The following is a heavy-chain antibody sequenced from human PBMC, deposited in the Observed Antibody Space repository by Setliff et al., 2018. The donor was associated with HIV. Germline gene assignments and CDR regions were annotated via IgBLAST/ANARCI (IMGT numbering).Heavy chain of an antibody. V-gene: IGHV4-38-2*01. Sequence: TSETPSLTCAVSGYSIRSGYYWGWIRQPPGKGLEWIGTIYHSGSTYYNPSLKSRVTISVDTSENQFSLKLSSVTAADTAVYYCASAIPVTKGVSRFFDSWGQGTLVTVSS. CDR2: IYHSGST. CDR3: ASAIPVTKGVSRFFDS. D-gene: IGHD2-2*02. CDR1: GYSIRSGYY. J-gene: IGHJ4*02.